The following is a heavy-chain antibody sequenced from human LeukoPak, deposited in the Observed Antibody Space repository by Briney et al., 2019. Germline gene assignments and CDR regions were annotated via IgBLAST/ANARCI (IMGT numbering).Heavy chain of an antibody. Sequence: PSETLSLTCTVSGGSISSYYWSWIRQPAGKGLEWIGRIYTSGSTNYNPSLKSRVTMSVDTSKNQFSLKLSSVTAADTAVYYRARGKLTSYYYGSGSYPDAFDIWGQGTMVTVSS. CDR1: GGSISSYY. D-gene: IGHD3-10*01. CDR2: IYTSGST. CDR3: ARGKLTSYYYGSGSYPDAFDI. V-gene: IGHV4-4*07. J-gene: IGHJ3*02.